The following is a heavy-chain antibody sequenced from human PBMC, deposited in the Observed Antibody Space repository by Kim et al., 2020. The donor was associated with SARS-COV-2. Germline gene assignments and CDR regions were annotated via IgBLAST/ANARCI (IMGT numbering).Heavy chain of an antibody. CDR2: ISYDGSNK. Sequence: GGSLRLSCAASGFTFSSYAMHWVRQAPGKGLEWVAVISYDGSNKYYADSVKGRFTISRDNSKNTLYLQMNSLRAEDTAVYYCARDQADILTGNFDYWGQGTLVTVSS. CDR3: ARDQADILTGNFDY. D-gene: IGHD3-9*01. CDR1: GFTFSSYA. J-gene: IGHJ4*02. V-gene: IGHV3-30*04.